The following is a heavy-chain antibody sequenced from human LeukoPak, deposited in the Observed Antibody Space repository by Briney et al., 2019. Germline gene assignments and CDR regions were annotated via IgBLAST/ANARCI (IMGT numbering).Heavy chain of an antibody. J-gene: IGHJ4*02. Sequence: ASVKASCKASGYTFTSYDINWVRQATGQGLEWMGWMNPNSGNTGYAQKFQGRVTMTRNTSISTAYMELSSLRSEDTAVYYCARAPTGYCSSTSCYWFWTQEYYFDYWGQGTLVTVSS. CDR2: MNPNSGNT. V-gene: IGHV1-8*01. D-gene: IGHD2-2*01. CDR1: GYTFTSYD. CDR3: ARAPTGYCSSTSCYWFWTQEYYFDY.